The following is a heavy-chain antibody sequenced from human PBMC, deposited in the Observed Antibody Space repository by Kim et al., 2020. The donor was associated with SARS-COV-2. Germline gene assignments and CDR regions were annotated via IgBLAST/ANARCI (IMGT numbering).Heavy chain of an antibody. CDR3: AKEGRFLEWLYYYYGMDV. CDR1: GFTFSSYG. J-gene: IGHJ6*02. Sequence: GGSLRLSCAASGFTFSSYGMHWVRQAPGKGLEWVAVISYDGSNKYYADSVKGRFTISRDNSKNTLYLQMNSLRAEDTAVYYCAKEGRFLEWLYYYYGMDVWGQGTTVTVS. V-gene: IGHV3-30*18. D-gene: IGHD3-3*01. CDR2: ISYDGSNK.